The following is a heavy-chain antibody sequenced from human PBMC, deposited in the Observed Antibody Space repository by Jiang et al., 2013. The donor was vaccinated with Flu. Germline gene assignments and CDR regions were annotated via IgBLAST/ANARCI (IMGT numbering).Heavy chain of an antibody. V-gene: IGHV2-70*04. D-gene: IGHD5-18*01. Sequence: KPTQTLTLTCTFSGFSLSTSGVGVGWIRQPPGKALEWLARIDWDDDKFYSTSLKTRLTISKDTSKNQVVLTMTNMDPVDTATYYCARSVDTAMVPTREFDYWGQGTLVTVSS. CDR3: ARSVDTAMVPTREFDY. J-gene: IGHJ4*02. CDR2: IDWDDDK. CDR1: GFSLSTSGVG.